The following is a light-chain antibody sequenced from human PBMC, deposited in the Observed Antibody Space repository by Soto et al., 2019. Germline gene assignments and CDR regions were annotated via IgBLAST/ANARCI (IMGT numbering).Light chain of an antibody. CDR1: QGISNY. CDR3: QEYNSAPWT. CDR2: VAS. V-gene: IGKV1-27*01. J-gene: IGKJ1*01. Sequence: DIQMTQSPSSLSASVGDRVTITCRASQGISNYLAWYQQQPGKVPKLLIYVASTLQSGVPSRFSGSGSWTDFNPTISSLQPEAVATYYYQEYNSAPWTFGQGIKVESK.